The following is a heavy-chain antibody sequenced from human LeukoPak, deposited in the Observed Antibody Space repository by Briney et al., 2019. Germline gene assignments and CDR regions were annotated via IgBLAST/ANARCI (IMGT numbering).Heavy chain of an antibody. CDR3: ARHPGSYYYSCYMDV. V-gene: IGHV3-7*01. CDR1: GFTFSSYS. Sequence: GGSLRLSCVASGFTFSSYSMNWVRQAPGKGLEWVAKIKQDGSEKYYVDSVKGRFTISRDNAKNSLYLQMNSLRVEDTAVYYCARHPGSYYYSCYMDVWGKGTTVTVSS. D-gene: IGHD1-1*01. J-gene: IGHJ6*03. CDR2: IKQDGSEK.